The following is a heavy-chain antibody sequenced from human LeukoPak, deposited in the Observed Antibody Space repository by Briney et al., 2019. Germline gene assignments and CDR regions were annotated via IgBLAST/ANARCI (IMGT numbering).Heavy chain of an antibody. Sequence: SETLSLTCTVSGGSISSYYWSWIRQPPGKGLEWIGYIYYSGSTNYNPSLKSRATISVDTSKNQFSLKLSSVTAADTAVYYCAREWRWLQHDAFDIWGQGTMVTVSS. CDR3: AREWRWLQHDAFDI. J-gene: IGHJ3*02. V-gene: IGHV4-59*01. CDR1: GGSISSYY. CDR2: IYYSGST. D-gene: IGHD5-24*01.